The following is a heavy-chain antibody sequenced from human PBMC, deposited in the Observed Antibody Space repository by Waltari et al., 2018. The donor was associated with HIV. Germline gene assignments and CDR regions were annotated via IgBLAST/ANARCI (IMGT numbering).Heavy chain of an antibody. J-gene: IGHJ6*02. CDR2: IWYDGSNK. V-gene: IGHV3-33*01. Sequence: QVQLVASGGGVVQPGRSLRLSCAASGFPFSSYGMHLVRQAPGKGLEWVAVIWYDGSNKYYADSVKGRFTISRDNSKNTLYLQMNSLRAEDTAVYYCARAAGSTTYYYYGMDVWGQGTTVTVSS. D-gene: IGHD2-15*01. CDR1: GFPFSSYG. CDR3: ARAAGSTTYYYYGMDV.